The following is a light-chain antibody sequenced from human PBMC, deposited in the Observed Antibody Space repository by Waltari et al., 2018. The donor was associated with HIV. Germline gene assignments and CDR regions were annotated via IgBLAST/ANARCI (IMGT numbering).Light chain of an antibody. CDR2: QDS. CDR3: QTWDSNTVL. J-gene: IGLJ1*01. CDR1: DFVNQY. V-gene: IGLV3-1*01. Sequence: SFELTQSPSVSVSPGQSATITCSGADFVNQYTPGYQQKSGQSPRLVIYQDSRRPSRIPERFSGSNAGNTATLTISGTQPLDEADYYCQTWDSNTVLFGTGTKVTVL.